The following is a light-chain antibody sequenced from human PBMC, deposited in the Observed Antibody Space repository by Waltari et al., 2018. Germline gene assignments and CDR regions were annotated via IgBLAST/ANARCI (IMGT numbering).Light chain of an antibody. CDR2: SNN. CDR1: SAHIGSNT. CDR3: AAWDDSLNAVL. V-gene: IGLV1-44*01. Sequence: QSVLTQPPSTSGTPGQRVTISCSGSSAHIGSNTVNWYQQLPGAAPKLLIYSNNQRPSGVPDRFSGSKSGTSASLAISGLQSEDEADYYCAAWDDSLNAVLFGGGTKLTVL. J-gene: IGLJ2*01.